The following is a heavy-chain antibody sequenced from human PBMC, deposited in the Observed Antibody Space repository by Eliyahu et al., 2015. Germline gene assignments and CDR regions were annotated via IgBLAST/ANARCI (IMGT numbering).Heavy chain of an antibody. CDR3: ATGLRGSGYGMDV. D-gene: IGHD3-10*01. Sequence: QVQLVQSGAXVKKPGXSVKVXCKVSGYTXTEXSMHXVRQAPGKGLEWMGGFDPEDGETIYAQKFQGRVTMTEDTSTDTAYMELSSLRSEDTAVYYCATGLRGSGYGMDVWGQGTTVTVSS. V-gene: IGHV1-24*01. CDR2: FDPEDGET. J-gene: IGHJ6*02. CDR1: GYTXTEXS.